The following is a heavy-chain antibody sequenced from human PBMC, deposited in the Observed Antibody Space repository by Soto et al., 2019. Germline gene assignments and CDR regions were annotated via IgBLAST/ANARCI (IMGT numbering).Heavy chain of an antibody. Sequence: ASVKVSCKASGYTFTSYCMHWVRQAPGQGLEWMGIINPSGGSTSYAQKFQGRVTMTRDTSTSTVYMELSSLRSEDTAVYYCARVHEYSSSYSGRELGYWDQGTLVTVSS. CDR1: GYTFTSYC. CDR2: INPSGGST. J-gene: IGHJ4*02. D-gene: IGHD6-6*01. CDR3: ARVHEYSSSYSGRELGY. V-gene: IGHV1-46*01.